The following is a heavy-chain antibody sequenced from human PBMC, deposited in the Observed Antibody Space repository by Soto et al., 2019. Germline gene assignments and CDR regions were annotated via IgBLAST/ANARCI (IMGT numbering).Heavy chain of an antibody. Sequence: VQLVESGGGVVQPGGSLRLSCTASGFTFNTHWMHWVRQAPGKGLEWVALITYEGSQIYYADAVKGRFTISRDNGDNTLSLQMDNLRTEDTATYFCAKGRGEMNWANYYGLDVWGQGTTVTVSS. CDR3: AKGRGEMNWANYYGLDV. V-gene: IGHV3-30*18. CDR1: GFTFNTHW. J-gene: IGHJ6*02. CDR2: ITYEGSQI. D-gene: IGHD7-27*01.